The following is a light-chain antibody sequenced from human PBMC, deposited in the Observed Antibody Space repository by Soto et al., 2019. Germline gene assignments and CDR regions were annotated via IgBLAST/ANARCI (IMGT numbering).Light chain of an antibody. J-gene: IGKJ2*01. CDR3: QQRNTYPRT. CDR2: AAS. CDR1: EGINIF. Sequence: DIQLTQSPSFLSASVGDRVTITCRASEGINIFLAWFQQKPGKAPNLLISAASTLQSGVPSRFSGSGSETEFTLTITSLQPEDSATYYCQQRNTYPRTLGQGTKV. V-gene: IGKV1-9*01.